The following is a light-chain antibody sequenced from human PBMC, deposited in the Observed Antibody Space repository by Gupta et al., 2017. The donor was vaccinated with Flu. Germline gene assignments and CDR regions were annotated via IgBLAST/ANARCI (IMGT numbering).Light chain of an antibody. CDR2: WAS. CDR3: QQYHSTPLT. V-gene: IGKV4-1*01. Sequence: DIVMTQSPDSLAVSLGERATINCKSSQSVLYTSNNKNYLAWYQQKPGQAPNLLIYWASTRESGVPDRFSGSGSGTDFTLTISSLQAEDVAVYYCQQYHSTPLTFGGGTKVEIK. J-gene: IGKJ4*01. CDR1: QSVLYTSNNKNY.